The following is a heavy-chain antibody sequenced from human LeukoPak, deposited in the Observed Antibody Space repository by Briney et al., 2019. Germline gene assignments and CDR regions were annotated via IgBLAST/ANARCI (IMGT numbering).Heavy chain of an antibody. Sequence: PSETLSLTCTVSGGSISSSSYYWGWIRQPPGKGLEWIGSIYYSGSTYYNPSLKSRVTISVDTSKNQFSLKLSSVTAADTAVYYCATIAARYNDYWGQGTLVTVSS. J-gene: IGHJ4*02. CDR2: IYYSGST. D-gene: IGHD6-6*01. CDR1: GGSISSSSYY. CDR3: ATIAARYNDY. V-gene: IGHV4-39*07.